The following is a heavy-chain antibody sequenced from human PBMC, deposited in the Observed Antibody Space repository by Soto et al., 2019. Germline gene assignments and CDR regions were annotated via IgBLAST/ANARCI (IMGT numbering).Heavy chain of an antibody. Sequence: GASVKVSCKASGYTFTSYGISWVRQAPGQGLEWMGWISAYNGNTNYAQKLQGRVTMTTDTSTSTAYMELRSLRSDDTAVYYCARGHYYDSSGYLGEPVDYWGQGTLVTVSS. D-gene: IGHD3-22*01. J-gene: IGHJ4*02. V-gene: IGHV1-18*01. CDR2: ISAYNGNT. CDR1: GYTFTSYG. CDR3: ARGHYYDSSGYLGEPVDY.